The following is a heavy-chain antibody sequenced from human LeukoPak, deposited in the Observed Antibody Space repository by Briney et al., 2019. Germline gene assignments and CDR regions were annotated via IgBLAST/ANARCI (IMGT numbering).Heavy chain of an antibody. J-gene: IGHJ5*02. Sequence: ASVKVSCKASGYTFTSYYIHWVRQAPGQGLEWLGIINPTGGSTSYAQKFQGRVTMTSDTSTSTVYMELSSLRSEDTAVYYCARSNNYYDSSAIDPWGQGTLVTVSS. CDR1: GYTFTSYY. CDR2: INPTGGST. V-gene: IGHV1-46*01. D-gene: IGHD3-22*01. CDR3: ARSNNYYDSSAIDP.